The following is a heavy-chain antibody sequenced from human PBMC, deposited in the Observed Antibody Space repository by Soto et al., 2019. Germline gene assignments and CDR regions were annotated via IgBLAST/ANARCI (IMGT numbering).Heavy chain of an antibody. CDR1: GGSVSNGMYY. V-gene: IGHV4-61*01. Sequence: SETLSLTCTVSGGSVSNGMYYWSWIRQPPGKGLEWIGNVYFTGTTIYNPSLKSRVTMSVDTYKDQFFLKLTSVTAADTAVYYCASPLDTAMVGPYYYGMDVWGQGTTVTVSS. CDR3: ASPLDTAMVGPYYYGMDV. J-gene: IGHJ6*02. CDR2: VYFTGTT. D-gene: IGHD5-18*01.